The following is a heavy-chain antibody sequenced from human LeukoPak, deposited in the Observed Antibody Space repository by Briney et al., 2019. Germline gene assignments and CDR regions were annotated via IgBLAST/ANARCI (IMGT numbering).Heavy chain of an antibody. J-gene: IGHJ5*02. CDR3: AKDRPPRPYYYDSSGHYPSNWFDP. Sequence: GGSLRLSCAASGFTFSSYAMSWVRQAPGKGLEWVSAISGSGGSTYYADSVKGRFTISRDNSKNTLYLQMNSLRAEDTAVYYCAKDRPPRPYYYDSSGHYPSNWFDPWGQGTLVTVSS. D-gene: IGHD3-22*01. V-gene: IGHV3-23*01. CDR1: GFTFSSYA. CDR2: ISGSGGST.